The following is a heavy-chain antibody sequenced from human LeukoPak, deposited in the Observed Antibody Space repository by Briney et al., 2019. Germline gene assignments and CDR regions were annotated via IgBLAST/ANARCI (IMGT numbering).Heavy chain of an antibody. CDR1: GFTFDDYA. Sequence: PGRSLRLSCAASGFTFDDYAKQWVRQAPGKGLEWVSGISWNSGSIGYADSVKGRFTISRDNAKNSLYLQMNSLRAEDMALYYCAKAGLWSGFDYWGQGTLVTVSS. V-gene: IGHV3-9*03. CDR3: AKAGLWSGFDY. J-gene: IGHJ4*02. D-gene: IGHD5-18*01. CDR2: ISWNSGSI.